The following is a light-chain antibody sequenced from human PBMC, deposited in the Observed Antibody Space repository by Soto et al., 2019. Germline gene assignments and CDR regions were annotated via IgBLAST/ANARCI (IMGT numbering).Light chain of an antibody. Sequence: DIQMTQSPSTLSASVGDRVTITCRASQSISSWLAWYQQKPGKAPKLLIYKASSLESGVPSRFSGSGPGTEFTLTISSLQPDDFATYYCQQYKSYSTFGGGTKVDIK. CDR2: KAS. V-gene: IGKV1-5*03. CDR3: QQYKSYST. CDR1: QSISSW. J-gene: IGKJ4*01.